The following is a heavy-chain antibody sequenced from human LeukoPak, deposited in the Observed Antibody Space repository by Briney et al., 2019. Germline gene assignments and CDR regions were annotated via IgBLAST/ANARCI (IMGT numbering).Heavy chain of an antibody. CDR1: GGTISSYY. CDR2: IYYSGST. V-gene: IGHV4-59*01. Sequence: SETLSLTCTVSGGTISSYYWSWIRQPPGQGLEWIGYIYYSGSTNYNPSLKSRVTISVDTSKNQFSLKLSSVTAADTVVYYCAREGRSSGWYWFDPWGQGTLVTVSS. D-gene: IGHD6-19*01. J-gene: IGHJ5*02. CDR3: AREGRSSGWYWFDP.